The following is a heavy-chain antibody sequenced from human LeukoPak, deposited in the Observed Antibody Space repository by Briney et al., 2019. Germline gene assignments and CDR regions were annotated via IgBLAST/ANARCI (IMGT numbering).Heavy chain of an antibody. D-gene: IGHD6-19*01. CDR1: RFTFGDYA. CDR3: ARGHSGWYSVY. Sequence: GGSLRLSCTASRFTFGDYAMSWVRQAPGKGLEWVANIKQDGSEKYYVDSVKGRFTISRDNAKNSLYLQMNSLRAEDTAVYYCARGHSGWYSVYWGQGTLVTVSS. CDR2: IKQDGSEK. J-gene: IGHJ4*02. V-gene: IGHV3-7*01.